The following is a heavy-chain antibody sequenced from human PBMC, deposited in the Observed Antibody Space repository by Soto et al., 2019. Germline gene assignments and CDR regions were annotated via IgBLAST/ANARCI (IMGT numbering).Heavy chain of an antibody. CDR3: ARGRDYAGYFDY. CDR1: GGTFSNYA. V-gene: IGHV1-69*12. D-gene: IGHD4-17*01. J-gene: IGHJ4*02. CDR2: IILPFGTA. Sequence: QVRLVQSGAEVKKPGSSVKVSCKASGGTFSNYAISWVRQAPGQGLEWMGGIILPFGTANYAQKFQGRVTITADESMTTAYMGLSGLRSEDTAVYYCARGRDYAGYFDYWGQGTLVTVSS.